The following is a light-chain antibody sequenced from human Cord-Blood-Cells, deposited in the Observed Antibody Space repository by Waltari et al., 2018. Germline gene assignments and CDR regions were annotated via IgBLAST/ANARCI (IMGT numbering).Light chain of an antibody. J-gene: IGLJ3*02. Sequence: QSVLTQPPSASGTPGQRVTISCSGSSSHIGRNTGNWYQQLPGTAPKLLVYSNNQRPSGVPDRFSGSKSGTSASLAISGLQSEDEADYYCAAWDDSLNGPVFGGGTKLTVL. CDR3: AAWDDSLNGPV. CDR2: SNN. V-gene: IGLV1-44*01. CDR1: SSHIGRNT.